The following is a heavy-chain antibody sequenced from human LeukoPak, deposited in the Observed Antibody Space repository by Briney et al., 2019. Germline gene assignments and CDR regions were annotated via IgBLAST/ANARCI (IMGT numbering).Heavy chain of an antibody. CDR2: ISSSGSTI. CDR1: GFTFSSYE. V-gene: IGHV3-48*03. D-gene: IGHD2-15*01. Sequence: GGSLRLSCAASGFTFSSYEMNWVRQAPGKGLEWVSYISSSGSTIYYADSVKGRFTIFRDNAKNSLYLQMNSLRAEDTAVYYCARAYESSGGSWINWFDPWGQGTLVTVSS. CDR3: ARAYESSGGSWINWFDP. J-gene: IGHJ5*02.